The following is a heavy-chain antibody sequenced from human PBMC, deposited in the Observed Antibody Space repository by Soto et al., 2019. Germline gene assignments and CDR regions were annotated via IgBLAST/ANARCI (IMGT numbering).Heavy chain of an antibody. Sequence: SETLSLTCAVYGGSFSGYYWSWIRQPPGKGLEWIGEINHSGSTNYNPSLKSRVTISVDTSKNQFSLKLSSVTAADTAVYYCARIPSIAVAGTHYYYGMDVWGQGTTVTVSS. V-gene: IGHV4-34*01. J-gene: IGHJ6*02. D-gene: IGHD6-19*01. CDR2: INHSGST. CDR3: ARIPSIAVAGTHYYYGMDV. CDR1: GGSFSGYY.